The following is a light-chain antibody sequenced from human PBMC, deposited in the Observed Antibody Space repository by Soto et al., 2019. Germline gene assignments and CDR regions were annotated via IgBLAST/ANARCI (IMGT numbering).Light chain of an antibody. CDR1: QSVGTY. CDR3: QQRNSWPLT. V-gene: IGKV3-11*01. CDR2: DAS. J-gene: IGKJ5*01. Sequence: EVVLTQSPATLSLSPGERATLSCRASQSVGTYLDWYQQRYGQPPSLLIYDASNRATDVPVRFSGSGSGTDFTLTISSLEPEDVAVYYCQQRNSWPLTFGQGTRLEIK.